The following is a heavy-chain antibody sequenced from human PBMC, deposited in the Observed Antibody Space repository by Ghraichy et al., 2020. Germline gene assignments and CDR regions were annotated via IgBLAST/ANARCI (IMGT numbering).Heavy chain of an antibody. CDR3: TRDRPIDY. J-gene: IGHJ4*02. CDR2: IRSEAHGGTT. Sequence: GSLRLSCTGSGFSFGDYAMSWFHQAPGKGLEWVGSIRSEAHGGTTEYAASVKGRFTISRDDSKRIAYLQMNSLKTEDTAVYYCTRDRPIDYWGQGTLVTVSS. CDR1: GFSFGDYA. V-gene: IGHV3-49*03.